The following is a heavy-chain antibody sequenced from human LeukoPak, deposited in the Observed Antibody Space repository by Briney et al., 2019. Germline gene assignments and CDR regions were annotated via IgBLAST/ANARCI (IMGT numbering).Heavy chain of an antibody. CDR2: INSDGSST. J-gene: IGHJ4*02. Sequence: GGSLRLSCAASGFTFSSYWMHWVRRAPGKGLVWVSRINSDGSSTSYADSVKGRFTISRDNAKNTLYLQMNSLRAEDTAVYYCARAMGIAEDFDYWGQGTLVTVSS. CDR1: GFTFSSYW. CDR3: ARAMGIAEDFDY. D-gene: IGHD6-13*01. V-gene: IGHV3-74*01.